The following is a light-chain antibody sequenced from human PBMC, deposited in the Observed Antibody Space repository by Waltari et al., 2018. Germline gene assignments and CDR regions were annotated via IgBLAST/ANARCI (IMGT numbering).Light chain of an antibody. CDR1: SSDVGSYNL. CDR2: EGT. V-gene: IGLV2-23*01. Sequence: QSALTQPASVSGSPGQSITISCTGTSSDVGSYNLVSWYQHHPGKAPKLVIYEGTKRPSGVSNRFSGSTSGNTASLTIAGLQAEDEADYYCCSYAGSSTYVFGTGTKVTVL. J-gene: IGLJ1*01. CDR3: CSYAGSSTYV.